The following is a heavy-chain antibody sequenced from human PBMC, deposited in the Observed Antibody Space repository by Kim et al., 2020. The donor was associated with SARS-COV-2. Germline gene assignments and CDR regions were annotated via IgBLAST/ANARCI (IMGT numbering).Heavy chain of an antibody. CDR3: ASENYYYYGMDV. Sequence: YSPKFQGRVTITRETSASTAYMELSSLRSEDTAVYYCASENYYYYGMDVWGQGTTVTVSS. J-gene: IGHJ6*02. V-gene: IGHV1-3*01.